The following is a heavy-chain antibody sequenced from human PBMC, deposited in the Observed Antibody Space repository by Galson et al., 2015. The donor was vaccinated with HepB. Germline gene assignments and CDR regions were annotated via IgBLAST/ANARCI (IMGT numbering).Heavy chain of an antibody. V-gene: IGHV3-30*18. Sequence: LRLSCAASGFTFSSYGMHWVRQAPGKGLEWVAVISYDGSNKYYADSVKGRFTISRDNSKNTLYLQMNSLRAEDTAVYYCAKDGQGPLYYYYYYMDVWGKGTTVTVSS. CDR3: AKDGQGPLYYYYYYMDV. CDR2: ISYDGSNK. D-gene: IGHD1-14*01. CDR1: GFTFSSYG. J-gene: IGHJ6*03.